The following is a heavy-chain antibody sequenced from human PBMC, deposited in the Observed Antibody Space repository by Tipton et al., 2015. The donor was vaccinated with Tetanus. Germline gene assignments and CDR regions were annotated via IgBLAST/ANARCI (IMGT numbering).Heavy chain of an antibody. V-gene: IGHV4-30-4*01. CDR3: ARASSGWYGLDFDY. CDR1: GGSISSGDYY. D-gene: IGHD6-19*01. J-gene: IGHJ4*02. CDR2: IYYSGST. Sequence: LRLSCTVSGGSISSGDYYWSWIRQPPGKGLEWIGYIYYSGSTYYNPSLKSRVTISVDTSKNQFSLKLSSVTAADTAVYYCARASSGWYGLDFDYLGQGTLVTVSS.